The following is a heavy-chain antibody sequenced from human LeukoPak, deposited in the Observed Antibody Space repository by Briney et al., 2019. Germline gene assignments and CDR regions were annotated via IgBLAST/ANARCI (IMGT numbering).Heavy chain of an antibody. CDR2: IYYSGST. CDR3: ARTDKSDAFDI. CDR1: GGSISSYY. Sequence: SETLSLTRTVSGGSISSYYWSWIRQPPGKGLEWIGYIYYSGSTNYNPSLKSRVTISVDTSKNQFSLKLSSVTAADTAVYYCARTDKSDAFDIWGQGTMVTVSS. D-gene: IGHD3-9*01. J-gene: IGHJ3*02. V-gene: IGHV4-59*01.